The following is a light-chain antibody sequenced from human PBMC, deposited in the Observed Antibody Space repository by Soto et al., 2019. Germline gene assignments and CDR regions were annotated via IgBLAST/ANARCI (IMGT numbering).Light chain of an antibody. CDR1: QDIKNY. CDR2: DAS. V-gene: IGKV1-33*01. Sequence: DNQMTQSPSSLSASXXDRVTITCEASQDIKNYLNWYQQKSGKAPKXXIYDASDLETGVPSRFSGSGSGTDFTFTINSLQPEDIATYYCQQYENLPLTFGGGTKVDIK. J-gene: IGKJ4*01. CDR3: QQYENLPLT.